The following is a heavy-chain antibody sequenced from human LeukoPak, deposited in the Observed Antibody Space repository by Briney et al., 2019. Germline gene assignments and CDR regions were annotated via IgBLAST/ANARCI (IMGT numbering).Heavy chain of an antibody. CDR1: GFTFSSYS. Sequence: GSLRLSCAASGFTFSSYSMNWVRQPPGKGLEWIGSIYYSGSTYYNPSLKSRVTISVDTSKNQFSLKLSSVTAADTAVYYCARGPIQLWLRGCFDYWGQGTLVTVSS. J-gene: IGHJ4*02. CDR3: ARGPIQLWLRGCFDY. D-gene: IGHD5-18*01. CDR2: IYYSGST. V-gene: IGHV4-39*07.